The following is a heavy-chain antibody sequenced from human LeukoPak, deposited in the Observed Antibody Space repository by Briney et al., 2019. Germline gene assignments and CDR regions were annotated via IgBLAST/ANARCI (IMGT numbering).Heavy chain of an antibody. D-gene: IGHD3-22*01. CDR3: ARDRRDSSGYYYHYYYMDV. V-gene: IGHV1-2*02. CDR1: GYTFTSYG. Sequence: GASVKVSCKASGYTFTSYGISWVRQAPGQGLEWMGWINPNSGGTNYAQKFQGRVTMTRDTSISTAYMELSRLRSDDTAVYYCARDRRDSSGYYYHYYYMDVWGKGTTVTVSS. J-gene: IGHJ6*03. CDR2: INPNSGGT.